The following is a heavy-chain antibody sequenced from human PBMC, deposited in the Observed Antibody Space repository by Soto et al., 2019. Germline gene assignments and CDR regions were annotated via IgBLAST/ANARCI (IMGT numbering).Heavy chain of an antibody. CDR3: ARHYGSGWPLDY. V-gene: IGHV5-51*01. CDR2: XXXGXSXT. D-gene: IGHD6-19*01. Sequence: PGESLNITGKGSGCSCTNYYIGWVRHMPGKGLEXMGIXXXGXSXTXYXXXXQGQVTFSADKSITTAYLQWSSLKASHTAMYYCARHYGSGWPLDYWGQGPLVSVSS. CDR1: GCSCTNYY. J-gene: IGHJ4*02.